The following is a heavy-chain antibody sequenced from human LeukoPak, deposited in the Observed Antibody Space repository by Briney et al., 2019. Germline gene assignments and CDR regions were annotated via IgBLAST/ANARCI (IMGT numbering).Heavy chain of an antibody. J-gene: IGHJ4*02. CDR3: ASVAVAPSNIDY. D-gene: IGHD6-19*01. Sequence: ASVTVSYKSSVYTFTHYYMHWVRQAPGQGREWVGWINPNIGGTNYAEYFQGRVSMTRDTSISTAYMELSRLRSDDTAVYYCASVAVAPSNIDYWGQGTLVTVSS. V-gene: IGHV1-2*02. CDR2: INPNIGGT. CDR1: VYTFTHYY.